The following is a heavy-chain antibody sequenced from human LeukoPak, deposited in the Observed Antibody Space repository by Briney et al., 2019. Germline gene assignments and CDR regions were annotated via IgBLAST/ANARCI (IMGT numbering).Heavy chain of an antibody. V-gene: IGHV1-69*01. Sequence: EASVKVSCKASGGTFSSYAISWVRQPPGQGLEWMGGIIPIFGAANYAQKFQGRVTITADESTSTAYMELSSLRSEDTAVYYCARVGIGVATRGLDYWGQGTLVTVSS. J-gene: IGHJ4*02. CDR1: GGTFSSYA. CDR2: IIPIFGAA. D-gene: IGHD1-26*01. CDR3: ARVGIGVATRGLDY.